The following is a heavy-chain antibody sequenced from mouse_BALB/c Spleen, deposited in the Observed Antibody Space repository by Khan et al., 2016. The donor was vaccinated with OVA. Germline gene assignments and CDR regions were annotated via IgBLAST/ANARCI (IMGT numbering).Heavy chain of an antibody. J-gene: IGHJ4*01. Sequence: EVQLQESGPGLVKPSQSLSLTCTVTGYSITSNYAWNWIRQFPGNKLEWMGYISYSGSTSYNPSLKSRISITRDTSKNQFFLQLNSVTTEDTATYYCARKNYYGEAVGYWGQGTSVTVSA. CDR2: ISYSGST. V-gene: IGHV3-2*02. D-gene: IGHD1-2*01. CDR1: GYSITSNYA. CDR3: ARKNYYGEAVGY.